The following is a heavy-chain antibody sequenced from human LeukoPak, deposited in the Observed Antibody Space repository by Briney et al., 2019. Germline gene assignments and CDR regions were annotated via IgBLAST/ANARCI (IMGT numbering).Heavy chain of an antibody. V-gene: IGHV4-38-2*02. CDR2: IYHSGST. CDR3: ARSSSWYSRAFDI. Sequence: SETLSLTCTVSGYSLSSGYYWGWIRQPPGKGLEWIGSIYHSGSTYYNPSLKSRVTISVDTSKNQFSLKLSSVTAADTAVYYCARSSSWYSRAFDIWGQGTMVTVSS. D-gene: IGHD6-13*01. CDR1: GYSLSSGYY. J-gene: IGHJ3*02.